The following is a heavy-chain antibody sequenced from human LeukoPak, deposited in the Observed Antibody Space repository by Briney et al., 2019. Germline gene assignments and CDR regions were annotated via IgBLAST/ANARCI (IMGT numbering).Heavy chain of an antibody. V-gene: IGHV1-18*01. Sequence: GASVKVSCKASGYTFTSYGISWVRQAPGQGLEWMGWISAYNGNTNYAQKLQGRVTMTTDTSTSTAYMELRSLRSYDTAVYYCARGGAPKRERHSYYYYYYMDVWGKGTTVTVSS. CDR2: ISAYNGNT. CDR1: GYTFTSYG. J-gene: IGHJ6*03. CDR3: ARGGAPKRERHSYYYYYYMDV. D-gene: IGHD5-12*01.